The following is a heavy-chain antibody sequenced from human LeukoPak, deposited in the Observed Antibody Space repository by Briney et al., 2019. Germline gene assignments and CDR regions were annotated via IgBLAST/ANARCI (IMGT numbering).Heavy chain of an antibody. CDR1: GFTFSSYA. J-gene: IGHJ4*02. CDR2: IRSKAYDETT. CDR3: TRGRYQLDY. Sequence: GGSLRLSCAASGFTFSSYAMSWFRQAPGKGLEWVSFIRSKAYDETTAYAASVKGRFTISRDDSKSIVYLQMSSLKTEDTAVYYCTRGRYQLDYWGQGTLVTVSS. D-gene: IGHD3-16*02. V-gene: IGHV3-49*03.